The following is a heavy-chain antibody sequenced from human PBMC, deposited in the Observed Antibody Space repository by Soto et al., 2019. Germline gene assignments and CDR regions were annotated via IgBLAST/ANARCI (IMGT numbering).Heavy chain of an antibody. CDR3: ARLGSSGWYQGSYFDY. V-gene: IGHV4-39*01. CDR1: GGSITRNNHY. Sequence: QLQLQESGPGLVKPSETLSLTCIVSGGSITRNNHYWGWIRQSPGKGLEWIGSILYSGSTNYNPSLKSRVPLSGETSKNQCSLKMSSVTAADTALYYCARLGSSGWYQGSYFDYWGQGTLVTVSS. CDR2: ILYSGST. D-gene: IGHD6-19*01. J-gene: IGHJ4*02.